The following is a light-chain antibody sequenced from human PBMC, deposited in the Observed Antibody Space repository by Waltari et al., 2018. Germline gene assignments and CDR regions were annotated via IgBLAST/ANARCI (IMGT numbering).Light chain of an antibody. CDR3: QQYNNFPFT. Sequence: DIQMTQSPSTLSASVGDRVTITCRPSQSFGGSLAWFQQKPGKAPKLLIYDASTLEPGFPSRFSGSGSGTEFTLTVSSLQPDDFATYYCQQYNNFPFTFGPGTTV. CDR1: QSFGGS. CDR2: DAS. J-gene: IGKJ3*01. V-gene: IGKV1-5*01.